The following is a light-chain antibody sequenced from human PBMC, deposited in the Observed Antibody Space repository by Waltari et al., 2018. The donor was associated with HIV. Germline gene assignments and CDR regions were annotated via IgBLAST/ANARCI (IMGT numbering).Light chain of an antibody. CDR2: KAS. CDR1: QSIGSW. V-gene: IGKV1-5*03. Sequence: IQMTQSPSTLSASIGGRVTITCRASQSIGSWLAWYQQKPGKAPKLLIYKASSLATGVPSRFSGSGSGTAFTLTISGLQPDDFATYSCQQYDGYPWTFGQGTKVEIK. J-gene: IGKJ1*01. CDR3: QQYDGYPWT.